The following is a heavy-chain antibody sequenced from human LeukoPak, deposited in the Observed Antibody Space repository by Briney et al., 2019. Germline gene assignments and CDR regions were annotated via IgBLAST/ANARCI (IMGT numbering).Heavy chain of an antibody. J-gene: IGHJ4*02. V-gene: IGHV3-33*06. CDR2: IWSDETNT. Sequence: PGGSLRLSCATSGFTFSHYGMHWLRQAPGKALECVAVIWSDETNTYYVDPVKRRFTISRDNFQRTVYLQLNSLRAQHTAVYYCAKDAQRGFDYSNSLDKWGQGTLVTASS. CDR1: GFTFSHYG. CDR3: AKDAQRGFDYSNSLDK. D-gene: IGHD4-11*01.